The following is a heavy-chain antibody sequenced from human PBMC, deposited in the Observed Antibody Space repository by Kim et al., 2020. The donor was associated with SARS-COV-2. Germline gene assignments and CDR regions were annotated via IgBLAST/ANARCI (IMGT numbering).Heavy chain of an antibody. CDR3: ASCMTTVVTPRFWFDP. D-gene: IGHD4-17*01. CDR1: GYTFTSYG. Sequence: ASVKVSCKASGYTFTSYGISWVRQAPGQGLEWMGWISAYNGNTNYAQKLQGRVTMTTDTSTSTAYMELRSLRSDDTAVYYCASCMTTVVTPRFWFDPWGQGTLVTVSS. CDR2: ISAYNGNT. J-gene: IGHJ5*02. V-gene: IGHV1-18*04.